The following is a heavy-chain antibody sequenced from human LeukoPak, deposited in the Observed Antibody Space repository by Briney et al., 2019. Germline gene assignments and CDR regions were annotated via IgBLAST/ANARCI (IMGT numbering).Heavy chain of an antibody. CDR2: IYSGGKT. J-gene: IGHJ4*01. CDR1: GFTVSSNY. V-gene: IGHV3-53*01. CDR3: ARGRRILGGPENAGDFFDY. Sequence: GSLRLSCAASGFTVSSNYMSWVRQAPGKGLEWVSVIYSGGKTFYADSVKGRFTISRDNSKNTLYLQMNSLRAEDTAVYYCARGRRILGGPENAGDFFDYWGQGSLVTVSS. D-gene: IGHD3-16*01.